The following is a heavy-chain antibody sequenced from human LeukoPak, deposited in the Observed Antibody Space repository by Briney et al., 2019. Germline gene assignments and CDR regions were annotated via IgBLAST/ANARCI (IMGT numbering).Heavy chain of an antibody. V-gene: IGHV1-69*13. J-gene: IGHJ6*02. CDR2: VIPIFDTT. D-gene: IGHD3-10*01. Sequence: ASVKVSCKASGDTFSNYAISWVRQAPGQGLEWMGGVIPIFDTTNYAQKFQGRVTITADESTSTAYMELSSLRSEDTAIYYCARAYGTSIYYYYGMDVWGQGTTVTVSS. CDR1: GDTFSNYA. CDR3: ARAYGTSIYYYYGMDV.